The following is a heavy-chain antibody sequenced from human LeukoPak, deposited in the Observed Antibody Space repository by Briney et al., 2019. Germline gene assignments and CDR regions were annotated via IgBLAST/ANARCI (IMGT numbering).Heavy chain of an antibody. CDR3: ARALGYDILTGYPIGAFDI. D-gene: IGHD3-9*01. J-gene: IGHJ3*02. V-gene: IGHV4-4*02. CDR1: GGSISSSNW. CDR2: IYHSGST. Sequence: PSETLSLTCAVSGGSISSSNWWSWVRQPPGKGLEWIGEIYHSGSTNYNPSLKSRVTISVDKSKNQFSLKLSSVTAAETAVYYCARALGYDILTGYPIGAFDIWGQGTMVAVSS.